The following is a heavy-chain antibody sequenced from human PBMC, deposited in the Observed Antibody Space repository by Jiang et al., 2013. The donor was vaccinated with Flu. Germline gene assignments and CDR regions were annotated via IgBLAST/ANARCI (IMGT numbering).Heavy chain of an antibody. CDR2: ISAYNGNT. CDR1: GYTFTSYG. J-gene: IGHJ6*02. Sequence: GAEVKKPGASVKVSCKASGYTFTSYGISWVRQAPGQGLEWMGWISAYNGNTNYAQKLQGRVTMTTDTSTSTAYMKLRSLRSDDTAVYYCARDREYYYDSSGLGYYYGMDVWGQGTTVTVSS. V-gene: IGHV1-18*01. CDR3: ARDREYYYDSSGLGYYYGMDV. D-gene: IGHD3-22*01.